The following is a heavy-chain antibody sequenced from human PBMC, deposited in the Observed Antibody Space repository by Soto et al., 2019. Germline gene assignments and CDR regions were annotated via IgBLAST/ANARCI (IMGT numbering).Heavy chain of an antibody. V-gene: IGHV1-18*01. D-gene: IGHD6-25*01. J-gene: IGHJ4*02. CDR2: ISAYNGNT. CDR1: GYTFTSYG. CDR3: ARSIAAAVDFDY. Sequence: QVQLVQSGAEVKKPGASVKVSCKASGYTFTSYGISWVRQAPGQGLEWMGWISAYNGNTNYAQKLQGRVTLTTDTSTSTADMELRSLRSADTAVYYCARSIAAAVDFDYWGQGTLVTVSS.